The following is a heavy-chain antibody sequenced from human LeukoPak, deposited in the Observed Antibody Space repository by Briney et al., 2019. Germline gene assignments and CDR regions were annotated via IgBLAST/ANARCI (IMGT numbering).Heavy chain of an antibody. CDR3: AKDFSQPLSLEDIVVVPAARGSHY. CDR2: INPNSGDT. V-gene: IGHV1-2*02. J-gene: IGHJ4*02. D-gene: IGHD2-2*01. Sequence: GASVKVSCKASGYTFTDYYLHWVRQAPGQGLEWMGWINPNSGDTIYAQEFQGTVTMTRDTSISTVYMELSRLRSDDTAVYYCAKDFSQPLSLEDIVVVPAARGSHYWGQGTLVTVSS. CDR1: GYTFTDYY.